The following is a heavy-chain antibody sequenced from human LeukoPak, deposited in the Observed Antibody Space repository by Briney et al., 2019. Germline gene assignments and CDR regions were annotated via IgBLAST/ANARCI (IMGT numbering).Heavy chain of an antibody. Sequence: EASVKVSCKASGYTFTTYNINWVRQAPGQGLEWMGWISGYNGNTNYAQKLQGRVTMTTDTSTSTAYMGLRSLKSDDTAVYYCASLKNYYDSSGYLVTDAFDIWGQGTMVTVSS. CDR1: GYTFTTYN. V-gene: IGHV1-18*01. D-gene: IGHD3-22*01. CDR2: ISGYNGNT. J-gene: IGHJ3*02. CDR3: ASLKNYYDSSGYLVTDAFDI.